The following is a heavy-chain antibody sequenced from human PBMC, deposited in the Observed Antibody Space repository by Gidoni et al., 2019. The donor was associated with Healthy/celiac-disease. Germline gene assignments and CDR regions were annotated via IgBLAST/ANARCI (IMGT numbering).Heavy chain of an antibody. CDR2: MNPNSGNT. D-gene: IGHD5-12*01. J-gene: IGHJ5*02. CDR1: GYTFTSYD. V-gene: IGHV1-8*01. Sequence: QVQLVQSGAEVKKPGASVKVSCTASGYTFTSYDIHWVRQATGQGLEWMGWMNPNSGNTGYAQKFQGRVTMTRNTSISTAYMELSSLRSEDTAVYYCARALATIIPPLGPWGQGTLVTVSS. CDR3: ARALATIIPPLGP.